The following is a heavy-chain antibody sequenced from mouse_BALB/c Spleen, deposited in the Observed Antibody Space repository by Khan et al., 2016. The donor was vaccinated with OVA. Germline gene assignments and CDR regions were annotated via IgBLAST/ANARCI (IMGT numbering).Heavy chain of an antibody. J-gene: IGHJ1*01. CDR2: INTSTGET. CDR3: ARGASYWYFDV. V-gene: IGHV9-1*02. CDR1: GYTLTNYG. Sequence: QIQLVQSGPELKTPGETVKISCKASGYTLTNYGMNWVKQAPGKGLKWMGWINTSTGETTYTADFKGRFAFSLETSASTAYLQINNLKNEDMSTDSCARGASYWYFDVWGAGTTVTVSS.